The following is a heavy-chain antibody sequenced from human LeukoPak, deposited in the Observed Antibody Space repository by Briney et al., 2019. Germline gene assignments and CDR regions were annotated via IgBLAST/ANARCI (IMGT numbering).Heavy chain of an antibody. CDR1: GYTFTGYY. CDR2: INPNSGGT. D-gene: IGHD2-2*01. CDR3: ARYIVVVPAAPRDYYYGMDV. V-gene: IGHV1-2*02. J-gene: IGHJ6*02. Sequence: ASVKVSCKASGYTFTGYYMHWVRQAPGQGVEWMGWINPNSGGTNYAQKFQGRVTMTRDTSISTAYMELSRLRSDDTAVYYCARYIVVVPAAPRDYYYGMDVWGQGTTVTVSS.